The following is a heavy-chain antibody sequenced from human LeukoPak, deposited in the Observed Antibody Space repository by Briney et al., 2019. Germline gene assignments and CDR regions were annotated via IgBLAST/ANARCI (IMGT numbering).Heavy chain of an antibody. J-gene: IGHJ3*02. D-gene: IGHD3-10*01. Sequence: GGSLRLSCAASGFTFSSYSMNWVRQAPGKGLEWVSSISSSSSYIYYADSVKGRFTISRDNAKNSLYLQMNSLRAEDTAVYYCARDVAHYGSGMGDAFDIWGQGTMVTVSS. CDR3: ARDVAHYGSGMGDAFDI. V-gene: IGHV3-21*01. CDR1: GFTFSSYS. CDR2: ISSSSSYI.